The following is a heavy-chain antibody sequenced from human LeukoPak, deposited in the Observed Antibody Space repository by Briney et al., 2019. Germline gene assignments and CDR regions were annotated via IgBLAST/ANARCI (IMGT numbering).Heavy chain of an antibody. J-gene: IGHJ6*02. D-gene: IGHD3-10*01. CDR2: IYYSGST. Sequence: SETLSLTCTVSGGSISSYYWSWIRQPPGKGLEWIGYIYYSGSTNYNPSLKSRVTISVDTSKNQFSLKLSSVTAADTAVYYCARQPMVRGVITEYYYYGMDVWGQGTTVTVSS. CDR1: GGSISSYY. CDR3: ARQPMVRGVITEYYYYGMDV. V-gene: IGHV4-59*08.